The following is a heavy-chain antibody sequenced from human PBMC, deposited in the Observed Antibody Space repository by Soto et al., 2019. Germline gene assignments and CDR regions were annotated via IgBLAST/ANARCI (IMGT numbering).Heavy chain of an antibody. J-gene: IGHJ4*02. V-gene: IGHV4-31*03. CDR2: IYYSGST. CDR3: ARGTGYYSPHFDY. Sequence: SDSLSLACTVSGGSISSGGYYWSWIGQHPGKGLEWIGYIYYSGSTYYNPSLKSRVTISVDTSKNQFSLKLSSVTAADTAVYYCARGTGYYSPHFDYWGQGTLVTVSS. CDR1: GGSISSGGYY. D-gene: IGHD3-9*01.